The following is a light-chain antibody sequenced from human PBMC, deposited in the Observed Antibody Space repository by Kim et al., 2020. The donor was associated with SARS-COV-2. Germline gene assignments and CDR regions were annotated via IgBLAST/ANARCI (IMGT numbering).Light chain of an antibody. CDR2: RNN. J-gene: IGLJ3*02. Sequence: QAGLTQPPSVSKGLRQTATLTCTGNSNNVGNQGAAWLQQHQGHPPKLLSYRNNNRPSGISERLSASRSGNTASLTITGLQPEDEADYYCSAWDTSLSNWVFGGGNQLTVL. CDR3: SAWDTSLSNWV. V-gene: IGLV10-54*01. CDR1: SNNVGNQG.